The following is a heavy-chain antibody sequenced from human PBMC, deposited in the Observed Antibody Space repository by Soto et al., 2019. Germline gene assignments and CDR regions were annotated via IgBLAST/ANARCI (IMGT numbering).Heavy chain of an antibody. CDR1: GGTFSSYA. D-gene: IGHD5-12*01. Sequence: QVQLVQSGAEVKKPGSSVKVSCKASGGTFSSYAISWVRQAPGQGLEWMGGIIPIFGTANYAQKFQGRVTITADESTSTAYMELSSLRSEDTAVYYCARDLRDGYNWGPNWFDPWGQGTLVIVSS. J-gene: IGHJ5*02. CDR3: ARDLRDGYNWGPNWFDP. V-gene: IGHV1-69*01. CDR2: IIPIFGTA.